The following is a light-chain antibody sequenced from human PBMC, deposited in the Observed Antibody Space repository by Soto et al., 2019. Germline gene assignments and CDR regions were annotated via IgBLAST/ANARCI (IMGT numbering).Light chain of an antibody. CDR3: QTWGTGIWV. CDR1: SGHSSYA. Sequence: QSVLTQSPSASASLGASVKFTCTLSSGHSSYAIAWHQQQPEKGPRYLMKLNSDGSHSKGDGIPDRFSGSSSGAERYLTIASLQSEDEADYSCQTWGTGIWVFGGGTQLTVL. V-gene: IGLV4-69*01. J-gene: IGLJ3*02. CDR2: LNSDGSH.